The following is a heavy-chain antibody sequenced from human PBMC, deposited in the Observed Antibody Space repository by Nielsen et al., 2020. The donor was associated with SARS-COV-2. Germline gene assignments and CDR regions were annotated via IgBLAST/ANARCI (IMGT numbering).Heavy chain of an antibody. V-gene: IGHV1-2*04. Sequence: ASVKVSCKASGYTFTGYYMHWVRQAPGQGLEWMGWINPNSGGTNYAQKFQGWVTMTRDTSISTAYMELSRLISDDTAVYYCARGGPLGIWIRVADGFDYWGQGTLVTVSS. CDR3: ARGGPLGIWIRVADGFDY. J-gene: IGHJ4*02. CDR1: GYTFTGYY. D-gene: IGHD7-27*01. CDR2: INPNSGGT.